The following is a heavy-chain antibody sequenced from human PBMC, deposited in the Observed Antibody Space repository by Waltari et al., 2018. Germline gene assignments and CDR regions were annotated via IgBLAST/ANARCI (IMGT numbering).Heavy chain of an antibody. Sequence: QVQLQESGPGLVKPSETLSLTCTVAGGSIRSYYWRWIRQPARQGLEGIGRSYTSGSTNYNPSLKSSVTMSVDTSKNQFSLKLSSVTAADTAVYYCGRDKFPKELGYDFWSGYPWFDPWGQGTLVTVSS. D-gene: IGHD3-3*01. CDR3: GRDKFPKELGYDFWSGYPWFDP. J-gene: IGHJ5*02. CDR1: GGSIRSYY. V-gene: IGHV4-4*07. CDR2: SYTSGST.